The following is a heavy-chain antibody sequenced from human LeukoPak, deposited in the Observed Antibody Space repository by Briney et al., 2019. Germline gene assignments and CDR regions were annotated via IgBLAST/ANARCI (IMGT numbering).Heavy chain of an antibody. CDR2: ISGSGGGT. Sequence: GGSLRLSCAASGFTFSSYAMSWVRQAPGKGLEWVSTISGSGGGTYYGDSVKGRFTISRDNSKNTLYLQMNSLRAEDTAVCYCAKVNGGGSYYYYYYMDVWGKGTTVTVSS. CDR3: AKVNGGGSYYYYYYMDV. D-gene: IGHD4-23*01. V-gene: IGHV3-23*01. CDR1: GFTFSSYA. J-gene: IGHJ6*03.